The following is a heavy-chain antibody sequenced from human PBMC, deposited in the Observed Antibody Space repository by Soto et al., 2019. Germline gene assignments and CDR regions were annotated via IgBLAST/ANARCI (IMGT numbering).Heavy chain of an antibody. Sequence: GGSLRPSCAASGFTFGNYWMHWVRQAPGKGLVWVSRISDYGRINYADSVKDRFIISRDDARSELYLQLNDLRVEDTATYYCARGGLEPFDHWGQGALVTVSS. CDR3: ARGGLEPFDH. D-gene: IGHD1-1*01. CDR2: ISDYGRI. J-gene: IGHJ4*02. CDR1: GFTFGNYW. V-gene: IGHV3-74*01.